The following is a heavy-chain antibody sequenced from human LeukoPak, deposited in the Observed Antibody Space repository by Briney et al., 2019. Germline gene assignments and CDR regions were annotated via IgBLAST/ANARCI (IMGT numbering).Heavy chain of an antibody. CDR3: ARDGSATTIHNWFDP. CDR1: GYTFTGYY. V-gene: IGHV1-2*02. Sequence: AASVKVSGKASGYTFTGYYMHWVRQAPGQGLEWMGWINPNSGGTNYAQKFQGRVTMTRDTSISTAYMELSRLRSDDTAVYYCARDGSATTIHNWFDPWGQGTLVTVSS. D-gene: IGHD3-10*01. J-gene: IGHJ5*02. CDR2: INPNSGGT.